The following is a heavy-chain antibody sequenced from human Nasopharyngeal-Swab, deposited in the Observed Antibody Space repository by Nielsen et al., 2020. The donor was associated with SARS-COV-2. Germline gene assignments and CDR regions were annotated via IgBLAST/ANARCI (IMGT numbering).Heavy chain of an antibody. V-gene: IGHV3-9*01. CDR2: ISWNSVSI. D-gene: IGHD2-15*01. Sequence: GGSLRLSCAASGFTFDDYGMYWVRQAPGKGLEWVAGISWNSVSIGYADSVKGRFTISRDNSKNSLYLQMNSLRTEDTALYYCAKDTRGGSWYDFWGQGTLVTVSS. CDR1: GFTFDDYG. CDR3: AKDTRGGSWYDF. J-gene: IGHJ4*02.